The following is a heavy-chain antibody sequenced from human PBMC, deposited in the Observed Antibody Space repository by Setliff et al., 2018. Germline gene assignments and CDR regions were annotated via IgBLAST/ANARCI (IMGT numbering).Heavy chain of an antibody. Sequence: SETLSLTCDVSSYSISRGYYWGWIRQAPGKGLEFIGSVYHGGNIVYNPSLESRVTISADTSKNQFSLTLTSVTAADTAVYYCARAPPPWLQSLGGDYWGQGTLVTVSS. CDR1: SYSISRGYY. CDR3: ARAPPPWLQSLGGDY. CDR2: VYHGGNI. J-gene: IGHJ4*02. V-gene: IGHV4-38-2*01. D-gene: IGHD5-12*01.